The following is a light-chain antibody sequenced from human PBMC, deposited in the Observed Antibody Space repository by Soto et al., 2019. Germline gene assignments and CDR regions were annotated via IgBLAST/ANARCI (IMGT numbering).Light chain of an antibody. CDR1: QSVSSSY. Sequence: EIVLTQSPGTLSLSPGVRVTLSCRASQSVSSSYLAWYQQKPGQAPRLLIYGASSRATGIPDRFSGSGSGTDFTLTISRLEPEDFAVYYCQQYGSSPWTFGQGTKVEIK. CDR3: QQYGSSPWT. V-gene: IGKV3-20*01. CDR2: GAS. J-gene: IGKJ1*01.